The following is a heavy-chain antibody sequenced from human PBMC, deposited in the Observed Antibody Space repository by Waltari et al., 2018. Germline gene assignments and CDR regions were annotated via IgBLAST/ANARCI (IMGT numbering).Heavy chain of an antibody. Sequence: QVKLQESGPGLVKPSGTLSLTCTVSGDSLTTNNWWSWVRQSPGKGLEGIGEIYHSGDSNNNPSLQSRVTISLDKSKNQISLKLTSVTAADTAVYYCAKVRVPAVMYNWFDPWGQGTLVTVSS. D-gene: IGHD2-2*01. CDR1: GDSLTTNNW. CDR3: AKVRVPAVMYNWFDP. J-gene: IGHJ5*02. V-gene: IGHV4-4*02. CDR2: IYHSGDS.